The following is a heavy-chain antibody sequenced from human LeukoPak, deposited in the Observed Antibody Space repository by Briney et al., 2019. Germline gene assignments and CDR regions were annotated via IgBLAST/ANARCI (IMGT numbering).Heavy chain of an antibody. CDR2: IHYSGKT. Sequence: PSETLSLTCSVTGGSISRSSYYWGRIRQPPGEGLEWIGNIHYSGKTYYNPSLKSRVTISIDTSKNQFSLKLSSVTAADTAVYSCAKVGGLAVAGTDNWMDPWGQGTLVTVSS. D-gene: IGHD6-19*01. V-gene: IGHV4-39*02. CDR1: GGSISRSSYY. CDR3: AKVGGLAVAGTDNWMDP. J-gene: IGHJ5*02.